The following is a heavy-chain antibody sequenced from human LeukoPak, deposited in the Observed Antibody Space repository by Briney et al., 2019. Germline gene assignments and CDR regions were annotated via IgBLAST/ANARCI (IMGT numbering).Heavy chain of an antibody. CDR3: ARVWGYYDSSEDY. D-gene: IGHD3-22*01. CDR1: GFSFSGYW. CDR2: IKQDGSEK. V-gene: IGHV3-7*01. Sequence: GGSLSLSCAASGFSFSGYWMSWVRPAPGRGREWVANIKQDGSEKYYVDSVKGRFTISRDNAKNSLYLQMNSLSAEDTAVYYCARVWGYYDSSEDYWGQGTLVTVSS. J-gene: IGHJ4*02.